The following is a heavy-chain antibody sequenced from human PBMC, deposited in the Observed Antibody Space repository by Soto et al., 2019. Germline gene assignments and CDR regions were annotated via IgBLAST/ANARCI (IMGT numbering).Heavy chain of an antibody. D-gene: IGHD2-2*01. Sequence: ASVKVSCKASGYTFTSYGISWVRQAPGQGLEWMGWISAYNGNTNYAQKLQGRVTMTTDTSTSTAYMELRSLRSDDTAVYYCATVTWSSTTQRSFDYWGQGTLVTVSS. CDR3: ATVTWSSTTQRSFDY. V-gene: IGHV1-18*01. J-gene: IGHJ4*02. CDR2: ISAYNGNT. CDR1: GYTFTSYG.